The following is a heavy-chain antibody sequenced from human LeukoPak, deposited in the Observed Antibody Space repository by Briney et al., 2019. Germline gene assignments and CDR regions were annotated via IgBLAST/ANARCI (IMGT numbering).Heavy chain of an antibody. D-gene: IGHD3-10*01. CDR1: GFTFSSYA. V-gene: IGHV3-64D*06. J-gene: IGHJ4*02. CDR2: ISSNGGSK. Sequence: PGGSLRLSCSASGFTFSSYAMHWVRQAPGKGLEYVSAISSNGGSKYYGGPVKGRFTISRDHSKNTLYLQMSSLRAEDTAVYYCWGITMVRGVIIPQDYWGQGTLVTVSS. CDR3: WGITMVRGVIIPQDY.